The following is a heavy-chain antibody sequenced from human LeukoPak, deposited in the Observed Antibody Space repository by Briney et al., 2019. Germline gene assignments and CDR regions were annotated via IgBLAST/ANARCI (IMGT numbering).Heavy chain of an antibody. D-gene: IGHD3-22*01. J-gene: IGHJ4*02. CDR1: GGSFSGYY. CDR3: ARKGYYYPFDY. CDR2: INHSGST. Sequence: SETLSLTCAVYGGSFSGYYWSWIRQPPGKGLEWIGEINHSGSTNYNPSLKSRVTISVDTSKNQFSLKLSSVTAADTAVYYCARKGYYYPFDYWGQGTLVTVSS. V-gene: IGHV4-34*01.